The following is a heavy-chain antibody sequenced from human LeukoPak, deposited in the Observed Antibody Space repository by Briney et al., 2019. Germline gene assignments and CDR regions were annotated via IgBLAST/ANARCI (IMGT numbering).Heavy chain of an antibody. CDR1: GFTFSSYS. D-gene: IGHD3-22*01. CDR2: ISSSSSYI. V-gene: IGHV3-21*06. J-gene: IGHJ6*02. CDR3: ARDGYYYDSSGYYSINGMDV. Sequence: GGSLRLSCAASGFTFSSYSMNWVRQAPGKGLEWVSSISSSSSYIYYADSVKGRFTISRDYAKNSLYLQMNSLRAEDTAVCYCARDGYYYDSSGYYSINGMDVWGQGTTVTVSS.